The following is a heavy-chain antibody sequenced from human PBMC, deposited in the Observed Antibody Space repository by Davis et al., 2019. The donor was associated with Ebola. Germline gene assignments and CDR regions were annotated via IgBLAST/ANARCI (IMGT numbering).Heavy chain of an antibody. D-gene: IGHD1-20*01. J-gene: IGHJ4*02. CDR3: ARGYNWNDASFDY. CDR1: GGTFSSYA. V-gene: IGHV1-69*13. CDR2: IIPIFGTA. Sequence: SVKVSCKASGGTFSSYAISWVRQAPGQGLEWMGGIIPIFGTANYAQKFQGRVTITADESTSTAYMELSSLRSEDTAVYYCARGYNWNDASFDYWGQGTLVTVSS.